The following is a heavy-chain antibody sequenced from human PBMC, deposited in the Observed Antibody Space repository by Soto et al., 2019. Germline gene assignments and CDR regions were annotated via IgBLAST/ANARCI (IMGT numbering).Heavy chain of an antibody. CDR1: GFTCSSYD. Sequence: LRLSCAASGFTCSSYDMSWVRQAPGKGLEWVSTILVAGSTHYPDSVKGRFTISRDISKNTVFLQMNSLTAGDTAVYYCAKATATGGGAFHICGQGTVVTVSS. CDR2: ILVAGST. CDR3: AKATATGGGAFHI. J-gene: IGHJ3*02. D-gene: IGHD2-8*02. V-gene: IGHV3-23*01.